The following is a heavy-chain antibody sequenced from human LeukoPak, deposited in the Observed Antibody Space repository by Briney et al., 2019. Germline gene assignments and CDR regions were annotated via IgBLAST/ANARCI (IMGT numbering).Heavy chain of an antibody. D-gene: IGHD5-12*01. V-gene: IGHV3-23*01. J-gene: IGHJ1*01. CDR3: AKVVATIEYFQH. CDR2: ISGSVGST. CDR1: GFTFSSYA. Sequence: QTGGSLRLSCAASGFTFSSYAMSWVRQAPGKGLEWVSTISGSVGSTYYADSVKGRFTISRDNSKNTLYLQMNSLRAEDTALYYCAKVVATIEYFQHWGQGTLVTVSS.